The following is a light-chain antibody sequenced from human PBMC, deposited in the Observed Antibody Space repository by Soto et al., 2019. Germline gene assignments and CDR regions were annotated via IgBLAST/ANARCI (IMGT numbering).Light chain of an antibody. Sequence: AVQMTQSPSSLSASVGDRVTITCRASQGIRTDLGWYQQTPGKAPKLLISGASSLHSGVPSRFSGSGSGADFTLTISSLQPEDSATYYCLQDYSYPRTFGQGTKVDIK. CDR3: LQDYSYPRT. CDR1: QGIRTD. J-gene: IGKJ1*01. V-gene: IGKV1-6*01. CDR2: GAS.